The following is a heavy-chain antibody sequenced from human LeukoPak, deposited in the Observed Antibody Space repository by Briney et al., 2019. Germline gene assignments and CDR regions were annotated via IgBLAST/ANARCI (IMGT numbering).Heavy chain of an antibody. J-gene: IGHJ3*02. CDR1: GFTFSSYA. CDR3: ARGSSEQYYYDSSGLYAFDI. CDR2: ISGSGGTT. D-gene: IGHD3-22*01. Sequence: GGSLRLSCAASGFTFSSYAMSWVRQAPGKGLEWVSTISGSGGTTYYADSVKGRFTISRDNSKNTLYLQMNSLRAEDTAVYYCARGSSEQYYYDSSGLYAFDIWGQGTMVTVSS. V-gene: IGHV3-23*01.